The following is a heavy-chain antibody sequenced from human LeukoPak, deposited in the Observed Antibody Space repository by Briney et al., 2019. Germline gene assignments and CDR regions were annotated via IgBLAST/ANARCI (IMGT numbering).Heavy chain of an antibody. Sequence: SSETLSLTCTVSGGSISSYYWSWIRQPPGKGLEWIGYIYYSGSTNYNPSLKSRVTISVDTSKNQFSLKLSSVTAADTAVYCCARESIAARRFDYWGQGTLVTVSS. CDR1: GGSISSYY. D-gene: IGHD6-6*01. J-gene: IGHJ4*02. CDR3: ARESIAARRFDY. CDR2: IYYSGST. V-gene: IGHV4-59*01.